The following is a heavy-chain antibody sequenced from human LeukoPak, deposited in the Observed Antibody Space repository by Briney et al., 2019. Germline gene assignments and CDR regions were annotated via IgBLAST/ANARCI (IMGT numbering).Heavy chain of an antibody. Sequence: GGSLRLSCAASGLTISSYWMHWVRQAPGKGLVWVSRINSDGSSRIYADSVKGRFTISRDNAKNTLYLQMNRLRAEDTAVYYCAMRAYSESYFYFDYWGQGTLVTVSS. CDR2: INSDGSSR. D-gene: IGHD1-26*01. CDR3: AMRAYSESYFYFDY. V-gene: IGHV3-74*01. J-gene: IGHJ4*02. CDR1: GLTISSYW.